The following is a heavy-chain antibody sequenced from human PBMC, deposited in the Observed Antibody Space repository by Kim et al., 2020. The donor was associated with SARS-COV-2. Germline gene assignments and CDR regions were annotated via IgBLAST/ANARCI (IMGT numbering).Heavy chain of an antibody. CDR3: ARDRAGDRADYSGLDV. V-gene: IGHV3-33*01. J-gene: IGHJ6*02. D-gene: IGHD2-21*02. Sequence: GGSLRLSCPASGFTFRDYGMHWVRQAPGKGLEWVALIWYDGNNKYYADSVKGRFTVSRDNSKNTQSLQMNSLRAEDTAVYYCARDRAGDRADYSGLDVWGQGTTVTVSS. CDR2: IWYDGNNK. CDR1: GFTFRDYG.